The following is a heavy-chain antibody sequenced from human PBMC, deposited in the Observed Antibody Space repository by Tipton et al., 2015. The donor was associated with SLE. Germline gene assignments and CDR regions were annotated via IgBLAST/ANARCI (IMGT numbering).Heavy chain of an antibody. Sequence: SLRLSCAASGFTFSIYTMHWVRQAPGKGLEWVAVISYDGSNKYYADSVKGRFTISRDNSKNTLYLQMNSLRAEDTAVYYCARDGSDYDVLTGSFDYWGQGALVTVSS. CDR1: GFTFSIYT. J-gene: IGHJ4*02. V-gene: IGHV3-30*04. D-gene: IGHD3-9*01. CDR2: ISYDGSNK. CDR3: ARDGSDYDVLTGSFDY.